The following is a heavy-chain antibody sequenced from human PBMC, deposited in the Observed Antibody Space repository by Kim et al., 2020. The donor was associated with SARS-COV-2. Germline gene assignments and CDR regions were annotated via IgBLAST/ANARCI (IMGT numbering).Heavy chain of an antibody. V-gene: IGHV3-48*03. D-gene: IGHD4-17*01. J-gene: IGHJ4*02. Sequence: GGSLRLSCTASGFTFSSYEMNWVRQAPGKGLEWVSYISSSGSTLYYAGSMGGRFTVSRDNAKHSLYLQMNSLRAEDTALYYCARGPLAYGGKAFDYWGQGTPVTVSS. CDR2: ISSSGSTL. CDR1: GFTFSSYE. CDR3: ARGPLAYGGKAFDY.